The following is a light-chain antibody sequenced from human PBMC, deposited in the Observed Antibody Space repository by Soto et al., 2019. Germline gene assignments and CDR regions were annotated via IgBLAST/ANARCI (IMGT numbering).Light chain of an antibody. CDR2: GAS. Sequence: EIVMTQSPATLSVSPGDTATLSCRASQSISTNLAWYQQKPGQAPRLLISGASTGATGIPARFSGSGSGTEFTLTISSLQSEDFAVYYCQQYNDWHRTFGQGTKVEIK. J-gene: IGKJ1*01. CDR1: QSISTN. V-gene: IGKV3-15*01. CDR3: QQYNDWHRT.